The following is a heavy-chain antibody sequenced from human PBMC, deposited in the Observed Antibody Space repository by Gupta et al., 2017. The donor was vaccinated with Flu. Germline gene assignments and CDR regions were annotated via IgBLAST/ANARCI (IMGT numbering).Heavy chain of an antibody. CDR2: IYYSGST. D-gene: IGHD2-2*01. CDR1: GRSISSSSYY. CDR3: AREALSTSCPWIDY. J-gene: IGHJ4*02. V-gene: IGHV4-39*02. Sequence: QLQLQESGPGLVKPSETLSLTCTVSGRSISSSSYYWGWIRQPPGKGLEWIGSIYYSGSTYYNPSLKSRVTISVDTSKNQFSLKLSSVTAADTAVYYCAREALSTSCPWIDYWGQGTLVTVSS.